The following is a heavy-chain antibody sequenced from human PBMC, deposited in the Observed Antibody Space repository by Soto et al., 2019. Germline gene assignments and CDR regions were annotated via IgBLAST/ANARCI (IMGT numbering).Heavy chain of an antibody. CDR2: INAGNGNT. Sequence: GASVKVSCKASGYTFTSYAMHWVRQAPGQRLEWMGWINAGNGNTKYSQKFQGRVTITRDTSASTAYMELSSLRSEDTAVYYCVRRRGDYVTDYWGQGTLVTVSS. V-gene: IGHV1-3*01. D-gene: IGHD4-17*01. CDR3: VRRRGDYVTDY. CDR1: GYTFTSYA. J-gene: IGHJ4*02.